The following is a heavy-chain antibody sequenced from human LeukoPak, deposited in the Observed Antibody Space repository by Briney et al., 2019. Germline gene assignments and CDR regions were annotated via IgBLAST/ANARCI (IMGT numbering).Heavy chain of an antibody. D-gene: IGHD3-10*01. J-gene: IGHJ4*02. CDR3: ARGDGFGELFDY. CDR2: IYYSVST. V-gene: IGHV4-59*01. Sequence: PSETLSLTCTVSGGSISSYYWSWIRQPPGKGLEWIGYIYYSVSTNYNPSLKSRVTISVDTSKNQFSLKLSSVTAADTAVYYCARGDGFGELFDYWGQGTLVTVSS. CDR1: GGSISSYY.